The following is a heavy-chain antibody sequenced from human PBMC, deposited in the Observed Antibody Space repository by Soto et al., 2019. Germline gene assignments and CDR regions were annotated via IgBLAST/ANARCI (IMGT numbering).Heavy chain of an antibody. CDR3: ARENSIASLSYYYGMDV. Sequence: QVQLVQSGAEVKKPGSSVKVSCKASGGSFTGHVISWVRQAPGQGLEWMGGIIPIFGTVNYAQKFQGRVTITADESTSTAYMELSSLRSEDTSVYYCARENSIASLSYYYGMDVWCQGTTVTVSS. CDR1: GGSFTGHV. D-gene: IGHD6-6*01. V-gene: IGHV1-69*01. CDR2: IIPIFGTV. J-gene: IGHJ6*02.